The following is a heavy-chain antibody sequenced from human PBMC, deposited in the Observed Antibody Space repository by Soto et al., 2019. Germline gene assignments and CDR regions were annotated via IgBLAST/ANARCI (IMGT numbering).Heavy chain of an antibody. CDR3: ATEVGNWKYVGLDY. CDR1: GYTLTELS. J-gene: IGHJ4*02. CDR2: FDPEDGET. V-gene: IGHV1-24*01. Sequence: ASVKVSCKVSGYTLTELSMHWVRQAPGKGLEWMGGFDPEDGETIYAQKFQGRVTMTEDTSTDTAYMELSSLRSEDTAVYYCATEVGNWKYVGLDYWGQGTLVTVYS. D-gene: IGHD1-7*01.